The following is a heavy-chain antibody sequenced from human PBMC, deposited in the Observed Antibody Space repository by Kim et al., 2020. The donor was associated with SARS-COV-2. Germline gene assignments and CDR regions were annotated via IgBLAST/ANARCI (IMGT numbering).Heavy chain of an antibody. CDR3: ARMGYDILTGQKTLAY. D-gene: IGHD3-9*01. CDR1: GFSLSTSGMC. J-gene: IGHJ4*02. CDR2: IDWDDDK. V-gene: IGHV2-70*01. Sequence: SGPTLVNPTQTLTLTCTFSGFSLSTSGMCVSWIRQPPGKALEWLALIDWDDDKYYSTSLKTRLTISKDTSKNQVVLTMTNMDPVDTATYYCARMGYDILTGQKTLAYWGQGTLATVSS.